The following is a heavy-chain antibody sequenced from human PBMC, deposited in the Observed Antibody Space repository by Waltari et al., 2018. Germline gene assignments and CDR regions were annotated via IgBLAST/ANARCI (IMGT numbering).Heavy chain of an antibody. J-gene: IGHJ5*02. CDR1: GFTCRNYG. CDR2: ISRSGSSV. CDR3: ARTRDEDCGGGSCYDRWFDP. D-gene: IGHD2-15*01. Sequence: EVQLVESGGALVQPGGSLRLSCAASGFTCRNYGMTWCRRAPGKGLEWVAYISRSGSSVYSADSVKGRFTISRDNAKNSLYLQMNSLRPEDTALYYCARTRDEDCGGGSCYDRWFDPWGQGTQVTVSS. V-gene: IGHV3-48*01.